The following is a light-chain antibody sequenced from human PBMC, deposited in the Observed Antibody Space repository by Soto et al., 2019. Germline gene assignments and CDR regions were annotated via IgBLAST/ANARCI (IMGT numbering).Light chain of an antibody. CDR3: SSYTSSHTYV. CDR2: DVI. V-gene: IGLV2-14*01. Sequence: LTQPASVSGSFGQSITISCTGTSSDVGGYNYVAWYQQHPGKAPKLIIYDVINRPSGVSNRFSGSKSGNTASLTISGLQAEDEADYYCSSYTSSHTYVFGSGTKVT. J-gene: IGLJ1*01. CDR1: SSDVGGYNY.